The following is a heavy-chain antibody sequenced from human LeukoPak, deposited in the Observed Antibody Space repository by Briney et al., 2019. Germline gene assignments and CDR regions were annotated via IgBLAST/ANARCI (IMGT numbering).Heavy chain of an antibody. CDR3: ARLVPERFFQLNPEGYYDY. V-gene: IGHV3-48*04. D-gene: IGHD3-3*01. Sequence: PGGSLRLSCAASGFTFSSYSMNWVRQAPGKGLEWVSYISSSSSTIYYADSVKGRFTISRDNAKNSLYLQMNSLRAADTAVYYCARLVPERFFQLNPEGYYDYWGQGTLVTVSS. CDR2: ISSSSSTI. J-gene: IGHJ4*02. CDR1: GFTFSSYS.